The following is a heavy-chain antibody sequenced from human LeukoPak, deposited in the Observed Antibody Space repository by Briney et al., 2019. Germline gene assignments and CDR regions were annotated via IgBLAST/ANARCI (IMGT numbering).Heavy chain of an antibody. D-gene: IGHD3-3*01. CDR1: GGSISSYY. CDR3: ARHSAYYDFWSGYYVGFSYVPHWFDP. Sequence: SETLSLTCTVSGGSISSYYWSWHRQPPGKGREWLGYIYYSRRTNYHTALKSRVTISVDTSRNHCSLKLSSVTAADTDVYYCARHSAYYDFWSGYYVGFSYVPHWFDPWGQGTLVTVSS. CDR2: IYYSRRT. V-gene: IGHV4-59*08. J-gene: IGHJ5*02.